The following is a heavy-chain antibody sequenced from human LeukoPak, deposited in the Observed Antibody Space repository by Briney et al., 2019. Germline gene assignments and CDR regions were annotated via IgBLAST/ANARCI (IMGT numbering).Heavy chain of an antibody. CDR1: GFTFSSYS. D-gene: IGHD5-24*01. CDR3: TAGTRRGDGYDSHY. J-gene: IGHJ4*02. CDR2: ISSSSSYI. Sequence: GGSLRLSCAASGFTFSSYSMNWVRQAPGKGLEWVSSISSSSSYIYYADTVKGRFTISRDNSKNTMDLQMNSLRVEDSAVYFCTAGTRRGDGYDSHYWGQGTLVTVSS. V-gene: IGHV3-21*06.